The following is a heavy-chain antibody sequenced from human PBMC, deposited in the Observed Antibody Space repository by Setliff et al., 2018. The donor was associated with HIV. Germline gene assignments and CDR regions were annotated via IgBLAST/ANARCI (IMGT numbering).Heavy chain of an antibody. V-gene: IGHV4-4*09. CDR1: GGSISSYC. CDR3: ARRIDNSGSFPDKNWFDT. Sequence: SETLSLTCTVSGGSISSYCWNWIRQPPGGGLEWVGFIFTSGSTKYNPSLQSRVTMSIDTSKNQFSLKLASVTAADTAVYYCARRIDNSGSFPDKNWFDTWGRGSLVTVSS. J-gene: IGHJ5*02. CDR2: IFTSGST. D-gene: IGHD3-10*01.